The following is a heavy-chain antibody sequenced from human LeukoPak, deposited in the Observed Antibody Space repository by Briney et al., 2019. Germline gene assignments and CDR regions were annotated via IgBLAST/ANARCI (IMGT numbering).Heavy chain of an antibody. CDR1: GGTFSSYA. CDR2: IIPIFGTA. V-gene: IGHV1-69*13. CDR3: ARGSGYRSGGSCRNWFDP. D-gene: IGHD2-15*01. J-gene: IGHJ5*02. Sequence: SVKVSCKASGGTFSSYAISWVRQAPGQGLEWMGGIIPIFGTANYAQKFQGRVTITADESTSTAYMELSSLRSEDTAVYYCARGSGYRSGGSCRNWFDPWGQGTLVTVSS.